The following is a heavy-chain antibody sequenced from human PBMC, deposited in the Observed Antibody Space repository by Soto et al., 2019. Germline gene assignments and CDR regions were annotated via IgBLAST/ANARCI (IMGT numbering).Heavy chain of an antibody. D-gene: IGHD3-10*01. CDR3: ARANYYGSPGDFDY. Sequence: EVQLVESGGGLVQPGGSLRLSCAASGFTFSSYSMNWVRQAPGKGLEWVSYISSSSSTIYYADSVKGRFTISRDKAKNSLYLQMNSQRAEDTAVYYCARANYYGSPGDFDYWGQGTLVTVSS. V-gene: IGHV3-48*01. J-gene: IGHJ4*02. CDR1: GFTFSSYS. CDR2: ISSSSSTI.